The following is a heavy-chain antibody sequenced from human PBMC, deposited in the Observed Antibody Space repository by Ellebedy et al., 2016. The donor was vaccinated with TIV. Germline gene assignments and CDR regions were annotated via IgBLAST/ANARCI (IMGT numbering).Heavy chain of an antibody. D-gene: IGHD6-13*01. CDR1: GFTFSSYT. CDR2: ISGSGGST. Sequence: GGSLRLSXAASGFTFSSYTMRWVRQAPGKGLEWVSDISGSGGSTYYADSVKGRFTISRDNSKNTLYLQMNSLRVEDTAVYYCAKGITAAVVEGSLFDPWGQGTPVTVSS. CDR3: AKGITAAVVEGSLFDP. J-gene: IGHJ5*02. V-gene: IGHV3-23*01.